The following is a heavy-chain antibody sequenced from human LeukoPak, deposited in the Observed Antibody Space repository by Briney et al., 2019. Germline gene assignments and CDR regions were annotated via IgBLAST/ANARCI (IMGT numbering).Heavy chain of an antibody. V-gene: IGHV3-23*01. CDR1: GFTLYHYG. CDR2: IHGGDSSGVTT. CDR3: ARAPPEYTSSEYYFDN. J-gene: IGHJ4*02. Sequence: KPGGSLRLSCAASGFTLYHYGMSWVRQAPGKRLEWVSSIHGGDSSGVTTFYADSVKGRFTISRDNSKNTLYLQINSLRADDTAVYYCARAPPEYTSSEYYFDNWGQGSLVTVSS. D-gene: IGHD6-6*01.